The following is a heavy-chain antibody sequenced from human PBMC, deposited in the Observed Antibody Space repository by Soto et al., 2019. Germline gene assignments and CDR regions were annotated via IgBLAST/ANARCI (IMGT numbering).Heavy chain of an antibody. V-gene: IGHV4-59*01. CDR3: ARFPRGYSYGHFDY. CDR2: IYYSGST. J-gene: IGHJ4*02. D-gene: IGHD5-18*01. Sequence: SETLSLTCTVSGGSISSYYWSWIRPPPGKGLEWIGYIYYSGSTNYNPSLKSRVTISVDTSKNQFSLKLSSVTAADTAVYYCARFPRGYSYGHFDYWGQGTLVTVSS. CDR1: GGSISSYY.